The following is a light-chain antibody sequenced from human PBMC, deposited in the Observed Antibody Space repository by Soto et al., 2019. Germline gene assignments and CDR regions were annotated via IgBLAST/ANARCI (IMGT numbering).Light chain of an antibody. CDR1: SSNIGAGYD. CDR2: GNS. J-gene: IGLJ1*01. CDR3: QSYDSSLSGPFYV. V-gene: IGLV1-40*01. Sequence: QPVLTQPPSVSEAPGQRVTISCTGSSSNIGAGYDVHWYQQLPGTAPKLLIYGNSNRPSGVPDRFSGSKSGTSASLAITGLQAEDEADYYCQSYDSSLSGPFYVFGTGTKLTVL.